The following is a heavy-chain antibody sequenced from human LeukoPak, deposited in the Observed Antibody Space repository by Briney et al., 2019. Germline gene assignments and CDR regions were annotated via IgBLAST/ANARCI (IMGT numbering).Heavy chain of an antibody. CDR1: GFTFSSYS. CDR3: ARDEGYAFDI. J-gene: IGHJ3*02. Sequence: PGGSLRLSCTASGFTFSSYSMNWVRQAPGKGPQWVSYINRRGDYIYYADSMKGRFTVSRDNAKNALYLQMSSLRVEDTAVYYCARDEGYAFDIWGQGTMVTVSS. CDR2: INRRGDYI. V-gene: IGHV3-21*05.